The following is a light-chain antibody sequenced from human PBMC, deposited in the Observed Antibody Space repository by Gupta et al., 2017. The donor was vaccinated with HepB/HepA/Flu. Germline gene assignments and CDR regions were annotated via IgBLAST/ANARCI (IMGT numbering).Light chain of an antibody. V-gene: IGKV1-5*03. CDR3: QPYNMYSFT. Sequence: DIQMTQSPSTLSASVGDRVTITCRASQSISSWLAWYQQKPGKAPKLLIYKASSLESGVPSRFSGSGSGTEFTLTISSLQPDDFATYYCQPYNMYSFTFGQGTKLEIK. CDR2: KAS. CDR1: QSISSW. J-gene: IGKJ2*01.